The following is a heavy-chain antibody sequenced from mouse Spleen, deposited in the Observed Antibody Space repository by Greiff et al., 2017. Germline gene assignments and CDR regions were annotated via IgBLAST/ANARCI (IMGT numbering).Heavy chain of an antibody. CDR3: ARRVYYRYDLFAY. CDR1: GFTFSDYY. Sequence: EVQLQESGGGLVQPGGSLKLSCATSGFTFSDYYMSWVRQTPEKRLEWVAYISNGGGSTYYPDTVKGRFTISRDNAKNTLYLQMSRLKSEDTAMYYCARRVYYRYDLFAYWGQGTLVTVSA. CDR2: ISNGGGST. D-gene: IGHD2-14*01. J-gene: IGHJ3*01. V-gene: IGHV5-12*02.